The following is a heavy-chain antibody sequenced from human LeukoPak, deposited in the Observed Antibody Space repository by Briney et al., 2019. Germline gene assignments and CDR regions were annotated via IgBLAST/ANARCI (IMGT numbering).Heavy chain of an antibody. V-gene: IGHV4-59*01. D-gene: IGHD4-17*01. J-gene: IGHJ4*02. CDR2: IYYSGST. Sequence: SETLSLTCSVSGGSISSYYWSWIRQPPGKGLEWIGYIYYSGSTNYNPSLKSRVTISVDTSKNQFSLKLSSVTAADTAVYYCAGIVNDYGDGGDDYWGQGTLVTVSS. CDR1: GGSISSYY. CDR3: AGIVNDYGDGGDDY.